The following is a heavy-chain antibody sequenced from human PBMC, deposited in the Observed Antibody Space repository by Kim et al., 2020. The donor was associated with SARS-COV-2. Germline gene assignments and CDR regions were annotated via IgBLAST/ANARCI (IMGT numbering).Heavy chain of an antibody. Sequence: SETLSLTCAVYGGSFSGYYWSWIRQPPGKGLEWIGEINHSGSTNYNPSLKSRVTISVDTSKNQFSLKLSSVTAADTAVYYCARVGAAAGTRRFDPWGQGTLVTVSS. J-gene: IGHJ5*02. CDR3: ARVGAAAGTRRFDP. CDR2: INHSGST. CDR1: GGSFSGYY. D-gene: IGHD6-13*01. V-gene: IGHV4-34*01.